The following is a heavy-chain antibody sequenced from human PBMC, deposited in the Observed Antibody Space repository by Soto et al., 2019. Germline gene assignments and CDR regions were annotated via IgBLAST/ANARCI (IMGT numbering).Heavy chain of an antibody. J-gene: IGHJ6*02. V-gene: IGHV4-34*01. CDR1: GGSFSGYY. D-gene: IGHD3-3*01. CDR3: ARGGSVLGFLEWCLQYYYYYGMDV. CDR2: INHSGST. Sequence: SETLSLTCAVYGGSFSGYYWSWIRQPPGKGLEWIGEINHSGSTNYNPSLKSRVTISVDTSKNQFSLKLSSVTAADPAVYYCARGGSVLGFLEWCLQYYYYYGMDVWGQGTTVTVSS.